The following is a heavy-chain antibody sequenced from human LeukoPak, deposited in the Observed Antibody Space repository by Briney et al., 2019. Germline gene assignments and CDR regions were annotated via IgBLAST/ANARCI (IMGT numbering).Heavy chain of an antibody. J-gene: IGHJ4*02. D-gene: IGHD6-19*01. V-gene: IGHV3-23*01. CDR2: ISGTGTST. CDR1: GFTFSNYA. Sequence: GGSLRLSCAASGFTFSNYAMSWVRQAPGKGLTWVSGISGTGTSTYYAESVKGRFTVSRDNSKNTLYLQMNSLRAEDTAVYYCAKAVQWLAQYFDYWGQGTLVTISS. CDR3: AKAVQWLAQYFDY.